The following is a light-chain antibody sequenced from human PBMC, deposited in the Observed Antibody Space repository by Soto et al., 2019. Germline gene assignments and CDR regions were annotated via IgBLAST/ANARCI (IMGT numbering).Light chain of an antibody. J-gene: IGKJ1*01. CDR1: QSVGGNY. CDR3: HHYGRAPWT. CDR2: GAS. V-gene: IGKV3-20*01. Sequence: EIVLTQSPGTLSLSPGEGATLSCRASQSVGGNYLAWYQQKPGQTPRILIYGASRRATGISDRFSGSGSGTDFTLTISRLETEDFAVYYCHHYGRAPWTFGQGTKVEIK.